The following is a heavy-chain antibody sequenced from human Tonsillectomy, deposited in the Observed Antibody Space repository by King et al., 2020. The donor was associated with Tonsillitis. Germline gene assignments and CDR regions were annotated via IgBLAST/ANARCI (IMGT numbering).Heavy chain of an antibody. CDR2: IWYDGSNK. Sequence: QVQLVESGGGVVQPGRSLRLSCAASGFTFSSYGMHWVRQAPGKGLEWVSIIWYDGSNKYYADSVKGRFTISRDNSKNTLYLQMNSLGAEDTAVYYCASGAGLGYWGQGTLVTVSS. V-gene: IGHV3-33*08. CDR1: GFTFSSYG. J-gene: IGHJ4*02. D-gene: IGHD3-10*01. CDR3: ASGAGLGY.